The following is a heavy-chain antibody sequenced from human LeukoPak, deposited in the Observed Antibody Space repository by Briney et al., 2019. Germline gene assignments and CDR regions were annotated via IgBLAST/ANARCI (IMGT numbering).Heavy chain of an antibody. D-gene: IGHD2-15*01. Sequence: GGSLRLSCTASGFTFRDYWMHWIRQTPREGLVWVSRINGDETSRAYADSVEGRFTISRDNAKNTLYLQMNSLRAEDTAVYYCAKQISTIVVVVADYWGQGTLVTVSS. CDR1: GFTFRDYW. CDR2: INGDETSR. CDR3: AKQISTIVVVVADY. J-gene: IGHJ4*02. V-gene: IGHV3-74*01.